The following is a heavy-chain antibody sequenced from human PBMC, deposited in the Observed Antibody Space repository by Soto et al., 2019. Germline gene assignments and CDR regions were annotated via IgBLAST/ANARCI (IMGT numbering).Heavy chain of an antibody. D-gene: IGHD1-26*01. CDR3: ARDFRDEWELLYYYYYYCGMDV. CDR2: INPSGGST. V-gene: IGHV1-46*01. Sequence: GASVKVSCKASGYTFTSYYMHWVRQAPGQGLEWMGIINPSGGSTSYAQKFQGRVTMTRDTSTSTVYMELSSLRSEDTAVYYCARDFRDEWELLYYYYYYCGMDVWGQGTTVTVSS. CDR1: GYTFTSYY. J-gene: IGHJ6*02.